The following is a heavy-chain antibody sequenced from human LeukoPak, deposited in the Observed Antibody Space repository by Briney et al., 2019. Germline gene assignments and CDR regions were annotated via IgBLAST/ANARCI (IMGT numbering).Heavy chain of an antibody. CDR1: GGSFSGYY. J-gene: IGHJ4*02. CDR3: ARGRDY. Sequence: NPSETLSLTCAVYGGSFSGYYWSWIRQPPGKGLEWIGEINHSGSTNYNPSLKSRVTISVDTSKNQFSLKLSSVTAADTAVYYCARGRDYWGQGTLVTVSS. V-gene: IGHV4-34*01. CDR2: INHSGST.